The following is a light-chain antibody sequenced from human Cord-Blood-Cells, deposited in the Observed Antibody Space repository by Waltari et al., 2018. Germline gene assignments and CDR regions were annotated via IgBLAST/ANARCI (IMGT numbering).Light chain of an antibody. CDR2: EVS. J-gene: IGLJ1*01. CDR3: SSYAGSNNYV. CDR1: SSDVGGYNY. Sequence: QSALTQPPSASGSPGQSVTISCTGTSSDVGGYNYASWYHQHPGKAPKLMIYEVSKRPSGVPDRFSGSKSGNTASLTVSGLQAEDEADYYCSSYAGSNNYVFGTGTKVTVL. V-gene: IGLV2-8*01.